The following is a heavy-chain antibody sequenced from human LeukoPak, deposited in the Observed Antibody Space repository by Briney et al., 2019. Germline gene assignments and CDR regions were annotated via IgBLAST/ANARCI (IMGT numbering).Heavy chain of an antibody. Sequence: PSETLSLTCTVSGGSISSGSYYWSWIRQPAGKGLEWIGRIYTSGSTNYNPSLKSRFTTSVDTSKNQFSLKLSSVTAADTAVYYCARDRGYSYGYSHFDYWGQGTLVTVSS. D-gene: IGHD5-18*01. CDR1: GGSISSGSYY. CDR2: IYTSGST. J-gene: IGHJ4*02. V-gene: IGHV4-61*02. CDR3: ARDRGYSYGYSHFDY.